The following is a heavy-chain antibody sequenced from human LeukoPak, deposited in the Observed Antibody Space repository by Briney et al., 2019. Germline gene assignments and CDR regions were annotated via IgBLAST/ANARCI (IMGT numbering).Heavy chain of an antibody. CDR2: INHSGST. D-gene: IGHD3-10*01. Sequence: SETLSLTCAVYGGSFSGYYWSWIRQPPGKGLEWIGEINHSGSTNYNPSLKSRVTISVDTSKNQFSLKLSSVTAADTAVYYCARSLYYYGSGSYYDYWGQGTLVTVSS. V-gene: IGHV4-34*01. CDR1: GGSFSGYY. J-gene: IGHJ4*02. CDR3: ARSLYYYGSGSYYDY.